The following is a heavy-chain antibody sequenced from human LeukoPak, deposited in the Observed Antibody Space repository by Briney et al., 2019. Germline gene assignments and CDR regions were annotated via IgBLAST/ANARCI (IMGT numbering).Heavy chain of an antibody. CDR3: ARHGAFGSYYGWFDP. CDR1: GGSISSYY. J-gene: IGHJ5*02. Sequence: SETLSLTCTVSGGSISSYYWSWIRQPPGKGLEWIGYIYYDGTTSYNPSLTGRVAISVDTSKDHFSLKLSSVTAADTAVYYCARHGAFGSYYGWFDPWGQGTLVTVSS. D-gene: IGHD1-26*01. CDR2: IYYDGTT. V-gene: IGHV4-59*08.